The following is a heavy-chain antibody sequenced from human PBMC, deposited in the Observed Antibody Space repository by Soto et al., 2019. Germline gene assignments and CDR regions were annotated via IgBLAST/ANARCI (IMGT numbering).Heavy chain of an antibody. CDR2: IIPMFGIP. D-gene: IGHD6-19*01. V-gene: IGHV1-69*01. Sequence: QVQLVQSGAEVKKPGSSVRVSCRASGGTLNKHAITWVRRAPGLGLEWLGGIIPMFGIPNYPQKLQGRVTITADDSTNTSHMELNSLTSDDTAVYYCARGGTSRWLKGAHDVCGQGTIVTVSS. CDR3: ARGGTSRWLKGAHDV. J-gene: IGHJ3*01. CDR1: GGTLNKHA.